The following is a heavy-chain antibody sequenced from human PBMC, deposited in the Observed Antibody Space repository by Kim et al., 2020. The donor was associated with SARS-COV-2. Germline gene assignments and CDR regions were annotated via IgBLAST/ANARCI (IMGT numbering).Heavy chain of an antibody. Sequence: YADSVKGRFTVSRDNSKNMLYLEMTSLRAEDTALYYGVKRGYSSTSSFDYWGQGTLVTVSS. D-gene: IGHD6-13*01. V-gene: IGHV3-74*01. J-gene: IGHJ4*02. CDR3: VKRGYSSTSSFDY.